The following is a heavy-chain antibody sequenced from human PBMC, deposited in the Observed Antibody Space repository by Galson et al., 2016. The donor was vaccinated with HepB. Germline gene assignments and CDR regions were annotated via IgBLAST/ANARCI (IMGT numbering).Heavy chain of an antibody. D-gene: IGHD2-15*01. CDR2: IGAAGDT. CDR1: GFTFSNYD. Sequence: SLRLSCAASGFTFSNYDMRWVRQATGKGLEWVSAIGAAGDTYYPGSVKGRFTISRENANNSLYLHMNSLRAGDTAVYYCAREGGCSGGRCHNAAFDIWGQGTMVTVSS. CDR3: AREGGCSGGRCHNAAFDI. V-gene: IGHV3-13*01. J-gene: IGHJ3*02.